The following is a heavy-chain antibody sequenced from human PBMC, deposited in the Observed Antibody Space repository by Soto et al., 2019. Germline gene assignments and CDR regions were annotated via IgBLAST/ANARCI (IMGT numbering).Heavy chain of an antibody. CDR3: ARELPFTGYDSSGYYYKEATNFDY. D-gene: IGHD3-22*01. V-gene: IGHV3-48*02. Sequence: GGSLRLSCAASGFTFSSYSMNWVRQAPGKGLEWVSYISSSSSTIYYADSVKGRFTISRDNAKNSLYLQMNSLRDEDTAVYYCARELPFTGYDSSGYYYKEATNFDYWGQGTLVTVSS. CDR1: GFTFSSYS. CDR2: ISSSSSTI. J-gene: IGHJ4*02.